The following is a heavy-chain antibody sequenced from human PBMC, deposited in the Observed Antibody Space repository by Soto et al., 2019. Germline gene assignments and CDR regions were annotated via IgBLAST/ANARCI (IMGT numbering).Heavy chain of an antibody. Sequence: GGSLRLSCAASGFTFSSYSMSWVRQAPGKGLEWVSAITGSGGSTYYADSVKGRFTISRDNSKNTLYLQMNSLRAEDTAVYYCAKEGDLIGYNYGSCFDYWGQGTLVTVSS. CDR1: GFTFSSYS. J-gene: IGHJ4*02. D-gene: IGHD5-18*01. CDR3: AKEGDLIGYNYGSCFDY. CDR2: ITGSGGST. V-gene: IGHV3-23*01.